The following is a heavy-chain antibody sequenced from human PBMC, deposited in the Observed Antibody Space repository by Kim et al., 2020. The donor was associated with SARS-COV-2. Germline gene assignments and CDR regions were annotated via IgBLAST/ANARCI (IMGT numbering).Heavy chain of an antibody. D-gene: IGHD3-10*01. J-gene: IGHJ6*01. V-gene: IGHV3-33*05. CDR2: ISYDGSNK. Sequence: GSLRLSCAASGFTFSSYGMHWVRQAPGKGLEWVAVISYDGSNKYYADSVKGRFTISRDNSKNTLYLQMNSLRAEDTAVYYCARATRRITMVRGVISGMD. CDR1: GFTFSSYG. CDR3: ARATRRITMVRGVISGMD.